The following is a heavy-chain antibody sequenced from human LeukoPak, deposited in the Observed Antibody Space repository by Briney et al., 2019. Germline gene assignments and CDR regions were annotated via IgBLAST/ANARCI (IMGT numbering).Heavy chain of an antibody. D-gene: IGHD3-3*01. CDR1: GGSFSGYY. J-gene: IGHJ4*02. CDR2: INHSGST. CDR3: ATASGYLPFDY. Sequence: SETLSLTCAVYGGSFSGYYWSWIRQPPGKGLEWIGEINHSGSTNYNPSLKSRVTISVDTFKNQFSLKLSSVTAADTAVYYCATASGYLPFDYWGQGTLVTVSS. V-gene: IGHV4-34*01.